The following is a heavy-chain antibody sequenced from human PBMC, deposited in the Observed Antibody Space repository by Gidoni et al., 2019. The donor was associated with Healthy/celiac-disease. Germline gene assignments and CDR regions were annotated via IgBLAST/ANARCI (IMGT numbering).Heavy chain of an antibody. V-gene: IGHV3-64*01. CDR3: ARDEPGGPDWVGDYYGMDV. D-gene: IGHD2-15*01. CDR1: GFTFSSYA. CDR2: ISSNGGST. J-gene: IGHJ6*02. Sequence: EVQLVESGGGLVQPGGSLRLSCAASGFTFSSYAMHWVRQAPGKGLEYVSAISSNGGSTYYANSVKGRFTISRDNSKNTLYLQMGSLRAEDMAVYYCARDEPGGPDWVGDYYGMDVWGQGTTVTVSS.